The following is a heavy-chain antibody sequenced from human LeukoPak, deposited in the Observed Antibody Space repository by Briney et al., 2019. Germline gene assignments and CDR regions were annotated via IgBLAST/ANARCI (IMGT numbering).Heavy chain of an antibody. CDR2: IIPILGIA. Sequence: ASVKVSCKASGGTFSSYAISWVRQAPGQGLEWMGRIIPILGIANYAQKFQGRVTITADKSTSTAYMELSSLRSEDTAVYYCASSYYDSSGYYVGWFWGQGTLVTVSS. V-gene: IGHV1-69*04. CDR1: GGTFSSYA. CDR3: ASSYYDSSGYYVGWF. D-gene: IGHD3-22*01. J-gene: IGHJ4*02.